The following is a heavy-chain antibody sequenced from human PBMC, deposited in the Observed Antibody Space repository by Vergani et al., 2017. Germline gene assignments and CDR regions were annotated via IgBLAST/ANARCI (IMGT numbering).Heavy chain of an antibody. V-gene: IGHV4-61*02. Sequence: QVQLQELGPGLVKPSQTLSPTCTLLGGPISSGSYYWSWIRQPAGKGLEWIWGIYTSGSTNYNPSLKSRVTRSVDTTKNQFYLKLSSVTAADTAVYYCAREGRDYDILTGYPSEEYWCFDLWGRGTLVTVSS. CDR2: IYTSGST. CDR1: GGPISSGSYY. CDR3: AREGRDYDILTGYPSEEYWCFDL. J-gene: IGHJ2*01. D-gene: IGHD3-9*01.